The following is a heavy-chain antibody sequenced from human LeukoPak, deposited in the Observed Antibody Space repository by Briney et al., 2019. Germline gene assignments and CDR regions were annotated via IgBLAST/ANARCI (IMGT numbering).Heavy chain of an antibody. CDR2: INTNSGST. CDR3: AREPRSRCTYEGYYVDS. D-gene: IGHD2-15*01. CDR1: GDTFTDYY. J-gene: IGHJ4*02. Sequence: GASVKVSCKASGDTFTDYYVHWVRQAPGQGLEWMARINTNSGSTNHAQMLQGRVTMTWDTSTSTVYMDLFNLTSDDTAVYYCAREPRSRCTYEGYYVDSWRQGTLVSVCS. V-gene: IGHV1-2*06.